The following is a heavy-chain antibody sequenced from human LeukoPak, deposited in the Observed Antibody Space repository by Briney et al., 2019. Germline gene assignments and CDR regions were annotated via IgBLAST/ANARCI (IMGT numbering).Heavy chain of an antibody. V-gene: IGHV3-23*01. CDR2: ISGSGGST. D-gene: IGHD3-9*01. J-gene: IGHJ3*02. CDR3: ARRLRYFDWSPYDAFDI. Sequence: GGSLRLSCAASGFTFSSYAMSWVRQAPGKGLEWVSAISGSGGSTYYADSVKGRFTISRDNSKNTLYLQMNSLRAEDTAVYYCARRLRYFDWSPYDAFDIWGQGTMVTVSS. CDR1: GFTFSSYA.